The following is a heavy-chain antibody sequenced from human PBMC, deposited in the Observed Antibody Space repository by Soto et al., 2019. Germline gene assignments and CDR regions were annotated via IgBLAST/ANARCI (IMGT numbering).Heavy chain of an antibody. Sequence: GGSLRLSCAASGFTFSSYAMSWVRQAPGKGLEWVSAISGSGGSTYYADSVKGRFTISRDNSKNTLYLQMNSLRAEDTAVYYCAKDLKMITFGGASYGMDVWGQGTTVTVSS. D-gene: IGHD3-16*01. V-gene: IGHV3-23*01. CDR2: ISGSGGST. J-gene: IGHJ6*02. CDR3: AKDLKMITFGGASYGMDV. CDR1: GFTFSSYA.